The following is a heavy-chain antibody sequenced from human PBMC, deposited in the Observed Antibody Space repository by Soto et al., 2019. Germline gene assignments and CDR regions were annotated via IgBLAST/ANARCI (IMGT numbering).Heavy chain of an antibody. D-gene: IGHD3-3*01. CDR2: IYYSGST. CDR3: AREETNYDFWSGYRWFDP. J-gene: IGHJ5*02. V-gene: IGHV4-30-4*01. CDR1: GGSISSGDYY. Sequence: QVQLQESGPGLVKPSQTLSLTCTVSGGSISSGDYYWSWIRQPPGKGLEWIGYIYYSGSTYYNPSLKSRVTTSVDTTKNQFSLKRSSVTAADTAVYYCAREETNYDFWSGYRWFDPWGQGTLVTVSS.